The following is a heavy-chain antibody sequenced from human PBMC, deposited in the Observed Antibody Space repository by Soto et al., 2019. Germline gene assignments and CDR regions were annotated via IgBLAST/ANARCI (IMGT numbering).Heavy chain of an antibody. CDR3: ARDFGLVTTFDY. CDR2: ISYDGSNK. D-gene: IGHD4-17*01. V-gene: IGHV3-30-3*01. CDR1: GFTFSSYA. Sequence: GGSLRLSCAASGFTFSSYAMHWFRQAPGKGLEWVAVISYDGSNKYYADSVKGRFTISRDNSKNTLYLQMNSLRAEDTAVYYCARDFGLVTTFDYWGQGTLVTVSS. J-gene: IGHJ4*02.